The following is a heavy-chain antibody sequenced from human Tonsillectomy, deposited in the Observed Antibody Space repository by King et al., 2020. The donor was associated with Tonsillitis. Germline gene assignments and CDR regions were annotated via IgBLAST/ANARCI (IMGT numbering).Heavy chain of an antibody. J-gene: IGHJ3*02. D-gene: IGHD5-18*01. CDR1: GFTFGDYA. CDR3: TRAEYRYGFDAFDI. V-gene: IGHV3-49*05. Sequence: VQLVESGGGLVKPGRSLRLSCTASGFTFGDYAMSWFRQAPGKGLEWVGFIRSKAYGGTTEYAASVKGKFTISRDDSKSIAYLQMNSLKTEDTAVYYCTRAEYRYGFDAFDIWGQGTMVTVSS. CDR2: IRSKAYGGTT.